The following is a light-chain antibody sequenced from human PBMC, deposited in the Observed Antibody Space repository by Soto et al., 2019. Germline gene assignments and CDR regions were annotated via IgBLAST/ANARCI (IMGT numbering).Light chain of an antibody. CDR3: QHRSDWVS. CDR2: DAS. V-gene: IGKV3-11*01. CDR1: QSVSSY. Sequence: EIVLTQSPPTLSLSPGERATLSCRASQSVSSYLAWYQQKPGQAPRLLIYDASTRATGIPARFSGSGSGTDFTLTISSLEPEDFAVYYCQHRSDWVSFGGGTKVEIK. J-gene: IGKJ4*01.